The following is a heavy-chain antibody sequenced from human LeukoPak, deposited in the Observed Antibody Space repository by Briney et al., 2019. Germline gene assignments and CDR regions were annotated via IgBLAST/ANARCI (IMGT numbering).Heavy chain of an antibody. D-gene: IGHD3-22*01. CDR2: ISSSSSYI. J-gene: IGHJ4*02. V-gene: IGHV3-21*01. Sequence: PGGSLRLSCAASGFTFSSYSMNWVRQAPGKGLEWVSSISSSSSYIYYADSVKGRFTISRDNAKNSLYLQMNSLRAEDTAVYYCARDRTAASDPYYYDSSGYSDWGQGTLVTVSS. CDR3: ARDRTAASDPYYYDSSGYSD. CDR1: GFTFSSYS.